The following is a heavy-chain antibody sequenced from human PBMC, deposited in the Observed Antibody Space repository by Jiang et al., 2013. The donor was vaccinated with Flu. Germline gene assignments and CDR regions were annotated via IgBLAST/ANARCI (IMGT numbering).Heavy chain of an antibody. J-gene: IGHJ2*01. V-gene: IGHV1-3*04. CDR1: GYTLTNYA. Sequence: SGAEVKKPGASLKVSCKASGYTLTNYAMHWVRQAPGQRLEWMGWINTGNGNTKYSEKFQGRVTITRDTSASTAYMELSSLTSEDTAVYYCARNMQGAPDWYSDLWGRGTLVTVSS. D-gene: IGHD1-26*01. CDR2: INTGNGNT. CDR3: ARNMQGAPDWYSDL.